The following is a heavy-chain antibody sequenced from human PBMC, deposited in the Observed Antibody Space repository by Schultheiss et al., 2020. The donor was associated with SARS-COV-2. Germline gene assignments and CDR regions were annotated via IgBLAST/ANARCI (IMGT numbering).Heavy chain of an antibody. CDR1: GGSISSYY. Sequence: SETLSLTCTVSGGSISSYYWSWIRQSPAKGLEWIATLHHSGNTYYNPSLKSRVTISADTSKNQLSLKLSSVTAADTAVYYCCRVVPVGGNDYWGQGTLVTVSS. V-gene: IGHV4-59*04. D-gene: IGHD1-26*01. CDR3: CRVVPVGGNDY. CDR2: LHHSGNT. J-gene: IGHJ4*02.